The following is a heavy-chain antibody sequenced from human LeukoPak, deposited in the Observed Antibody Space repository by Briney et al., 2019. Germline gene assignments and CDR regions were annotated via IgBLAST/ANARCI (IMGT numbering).Heavy chain of an antibody. V-gene: IGHV3-23*01. CDR1: GFIFSSYA. CDR2: ISGRGDST. D-gene: IGHD5-24*01. J-gene: IGHJ4*02. Sequence: GGSLRLSCAASGFIFSSYAMGWVRQAPGKGLEWVSAISGRGDSTYYADSVKGRFTISRDSSKNTLYLQMNSLRAEDTAVYYCARAEKATIFDYWGQGTLVTVSS. CDR3: ARAEKATIFDY.